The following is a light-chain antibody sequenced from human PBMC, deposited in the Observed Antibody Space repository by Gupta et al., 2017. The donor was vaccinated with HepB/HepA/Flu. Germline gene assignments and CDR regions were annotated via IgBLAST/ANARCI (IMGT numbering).Light chain of an antibody. Sequence: EIVLTHSPAPLSLSPGERATLSCRASQSVSSYLAWYQQKPGQAPRLLIYDASNRATGIPARFSGSGSGTDFTLTISSLEPEDFAVYYCQQRSNWPGTFGQGTKLEIK. V-gene: IGKV3-11*01. CDR2: DAS. J-gene: IGKJ2*01. CDR3: QQRSNWPGT. CDR1: QSVSSY.